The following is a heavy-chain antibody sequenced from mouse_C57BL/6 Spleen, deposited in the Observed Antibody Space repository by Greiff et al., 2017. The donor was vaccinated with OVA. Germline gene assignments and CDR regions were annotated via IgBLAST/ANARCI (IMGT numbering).Heavy chain of an antibody. V-gene: IGHV1-69*01. CDR1: GYTFTSYW. CDR3: AMSTMVTTGFAY. J-gene: IGHJ3*01. CDR2: IDPSDSYT. D-gene: IGHD2-2*01. Sequence: VQLQQSGAELVMPGASVKLSCKASGYTFTSYWMHWVKQRPGQGLEWIGEIDPSDSYTNYNQKFKGKSTLTVDKSSSTAYMQLSSLTSEDSAVYYCAMSTMVTTGFAYWGQGTLVTVSA.